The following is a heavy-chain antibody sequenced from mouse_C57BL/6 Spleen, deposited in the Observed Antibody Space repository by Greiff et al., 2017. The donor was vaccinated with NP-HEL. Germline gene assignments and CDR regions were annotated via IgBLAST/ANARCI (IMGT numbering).Heavy chain of an antibody. CDR1: GFTFSDYY. D-gene: IGHD1-1*01. V-gene: IGHV5-16*01. Sequence: EVMLVESEGGLVQPGSSMKLSCTASGFTFSDYYMAWVRQVPEKGLEWVANINYDGSSTYYLDSLKSRFIISRDNAKNILYLQMSSLKSEDTATYYCARERTYYGSSYWYFDVWGTGTTVTVSS. J-gene: IGHJ1*03. CDR2: INYDGSST. CDR3: ARERTYYGSSYWYFDV.